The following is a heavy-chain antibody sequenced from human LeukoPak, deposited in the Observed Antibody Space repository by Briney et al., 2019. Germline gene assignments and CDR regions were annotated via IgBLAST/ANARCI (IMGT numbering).Heavy chain of an antibody. CDR2: IYGGGST. CDR3: AKDGYSSGYYYDS. Sequence: GGSLRLSCAASGFTVSSNYMGWVRQAPGKGLEWVSFIYGGGSTYYADSVKGRFIISRDNSKNTLYLQMNSLRAEDTALYYCAKDGYSSGYYYDSWGQGTLVTVSS. V-gene: IGHV3-66*01. CDR1: GFTVSSNY. D-gene: IGHD3-22*01. J-gene: IGHJ4*02.